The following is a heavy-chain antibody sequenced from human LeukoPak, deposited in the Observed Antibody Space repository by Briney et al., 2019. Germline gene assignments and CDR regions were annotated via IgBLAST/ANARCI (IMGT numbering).Heavy chain of an antibody. CDR3: ARDVGWQQLDRYYFDY. Sequence: GASVKVSCKASGYTFTSYDINWVRQATGQGLEWMGWMNPNSGNTGYAQKFQGRVTMTRNTSISTAYMELSSLRSEDTAVYYCARDVGWQQLDRYYFDYWGQGTLVTVSS. CDR1: GYTFTSYD. D-gene: IGHD6-13*01. V-gene: IGHV1-8*01. CDR2: MNPNSGNT. J-gene: IGHJ4*02.